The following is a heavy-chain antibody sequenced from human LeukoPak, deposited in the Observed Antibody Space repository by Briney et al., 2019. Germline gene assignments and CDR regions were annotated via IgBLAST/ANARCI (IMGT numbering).Heavy chain of an antibody. J-gene: IGHJ4*02. CDR1: GGSFSGYY. D-gene: IGHD1-7*01. CDR3: ARLMLTGTTVN. Sequence: SETLSLTCAVYGGSFSGYYWSWIRQPPGKGLEWIGEINHSGSTNYNPSLKSRVTISVDTSKNQFSLKLSSVTAADTAVYYCARLMLTGTTVNWGEGTLDSVSS. CDR2: INHSGST. V-gene: IGHV4-34*01.